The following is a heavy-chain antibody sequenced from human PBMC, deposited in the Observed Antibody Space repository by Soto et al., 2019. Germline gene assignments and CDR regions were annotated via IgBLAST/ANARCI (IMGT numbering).Heavy chain of an antibody. CDR1: EYTFSNVW. V-gene: IGHV5-51*01. CDR3: ARREYHHDFQY. J-gene: IGHJ4*01. CDR2: IYPGDSDV. Sequence: GESLKISCDGSEYTFSNVWIAWVLQMPGKGLEWMGSIYPGDSDVKYSPSFQGQVTISVDRSLNTAYLQWDSLKASDTGKYFCARREYHHDFQYWGQGTLVTVSS.